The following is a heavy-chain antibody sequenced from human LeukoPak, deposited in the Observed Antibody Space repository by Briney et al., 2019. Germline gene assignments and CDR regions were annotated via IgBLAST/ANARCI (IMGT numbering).Heavy chain of an antibody. CDR1: ALTFSDYS. V-gene: IGHV3-48*01. CDR2: ISSNGSTI. CDR3: ARGPKTSFDY. Sequence: GGSLRLSCAASALTFSDYSVNWVRQAPGKGLEWISFISSNGSTIYYAASVKGRFTISRDSAKNSLYLQMNGLRAEDTAIYYCARGPKTSFDYWGQGTLVTVSS. J-gene: IGHJ4*02.